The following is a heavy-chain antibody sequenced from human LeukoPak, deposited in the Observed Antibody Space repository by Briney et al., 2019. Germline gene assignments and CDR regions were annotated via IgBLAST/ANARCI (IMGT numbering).Heavy chain of an antibody. J-gene: IGHJ5*02. CDR2: MNPNSGNT. D-gene: IGHD3-10*01. CDR1: GYTFTSYD. CDR3: ARASGRWFGELLGDSNWFDP. V-gene: IGHV1-8*01. Sequence: ASVKVSCKASGYTFTSYDINWVRQATGQGLEWMGWMNPNSGNTGYAQKFQGRVTMTRNTSISTAYMELSSLRSEGTAVYYCARASGRWFGELLGDSNWFDPWGQGTLVTVSS.